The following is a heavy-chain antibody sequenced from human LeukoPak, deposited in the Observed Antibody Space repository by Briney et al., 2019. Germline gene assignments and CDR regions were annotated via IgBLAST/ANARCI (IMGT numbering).Heavy chain of an antibody. Sequence: SVKVSCKASGGTFSSYAISWVRQAPGQGLEWMGGIIPIFGTANYAQKFQGRVTITADKSTSTAYMELSSLRSEDTAVYYCARETYSNILTGTDYWGPGTLVTVSS. D-gene: IGHD3-9*01. V-gene: IGHV1-69*06. CDR1: GGTFSSYA. CDR3: ARETYSNILTGTDY. CDR2: IIPIFGTA. J-gene: IGHJ4*02.